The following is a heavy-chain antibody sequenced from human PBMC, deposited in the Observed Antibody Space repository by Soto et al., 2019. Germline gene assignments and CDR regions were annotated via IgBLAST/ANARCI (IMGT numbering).Heavy chain of an antibody. J-gene: IGHJ4*02. Sequence: QVQLQESGPGLVKPSETLSLTCTVSGGSISSYYCSWIRQSPGKGLEWIGYISYSGSTKYNPSLKSRVTISVDTSKNQFSLKLSSVNAADTAVYYCARGRGDTAMAWYYWGQGTLVTVSS. CDR3: ARGRGDTAMAWYY. CDR2: ISYSGST. V-gene: IGHV4-59*01. D-gene: IGHD5-18*01. CDR1: GGSISSYY.